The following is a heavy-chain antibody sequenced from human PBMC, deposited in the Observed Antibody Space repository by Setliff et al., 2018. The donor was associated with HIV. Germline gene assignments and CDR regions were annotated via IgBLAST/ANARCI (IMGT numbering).Heavy chain of an antibody. CDR1: GASIRGHY. V-gene: IGHV4-59*08. D-gene: IGHD5-12*01. Sequence: SETLSLTCSVSGASIRGHYWSWIRQSPGKGLEWIGNIYYSGNTNYNPSLKSRVTMSVDTSKNQFSLNLSSVTAADTAVYYCALDPGYRRDYWGQGTLVTVSS. CDR2: IYYSGNT. J-gene: IGHJ4*02. CDR3: ALDPGYRRDY.